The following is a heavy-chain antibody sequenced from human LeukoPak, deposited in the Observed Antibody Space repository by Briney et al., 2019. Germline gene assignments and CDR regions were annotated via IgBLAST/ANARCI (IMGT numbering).Heavy chain of an antibody. D-gene: IGHD6-13*01. CDR3: AKGRSSWPCYFDY. Sequence: GGSLRLSCAASGFTFSSYAMTWVRQAPGKGLEWVSLISGSGGPTYYADSVKGRFTISRDNSKNTLYLQMNSLRAEDTAVYYCAKGRSSWPCYFDYWGQGTLVTVSS. CDR2: ISGSGGPT. CDR1: GFTFSSYA. J-gene: IGHJ4*02. V-gene: IGHV3-23*01.